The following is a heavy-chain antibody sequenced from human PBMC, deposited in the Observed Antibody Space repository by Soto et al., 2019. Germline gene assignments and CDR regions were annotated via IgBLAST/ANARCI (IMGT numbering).Heavy chain of an antibody. D-gene: IGHD2-21*02. V-gene: IGHV3-7*03. J-gene: IGHJ3*02. CDR1: QFSFSNYW. Sequence: LVQSGGGVVPPGESLTVSCAPSQFSFSNYWMNWVRQAPGKALEWVANIKKDESETDYVDSVRGRFTIFRDNAKNLLYLQMRRLRVEVTAVYYCAISHTGDSAFRAFDIWGKGTVVTV. CDR2: IKKDESET. CDR3: AISHTGDSAFRAFDI.